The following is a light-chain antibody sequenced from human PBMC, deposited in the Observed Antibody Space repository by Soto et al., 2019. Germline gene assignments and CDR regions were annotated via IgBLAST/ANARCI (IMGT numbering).Light chain of an antibody. CDR1: NSDIGGYNI. CDR2: DVS. Sequence: QSVLTQPASVSGSPGQSITLSCTGTNSDIGGYNIVSWYQQHPGKAPKLMIYDVSIRPSGVSDRFSGSKSANTASLTISGLQTVDEAAYYCTSNATDGTHVFGTGTRSXS. J-gene: IGLJ1*01. CDR3: TSNATDGTHV. V-gene: IGLV2-14*01.